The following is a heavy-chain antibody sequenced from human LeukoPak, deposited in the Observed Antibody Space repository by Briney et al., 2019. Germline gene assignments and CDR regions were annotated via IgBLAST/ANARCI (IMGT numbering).Heavy chain of an antibody. Sequence: PGGSLRLSCAASGFTFSTYSMNWVRQAPGKGLEWVSYISSSSSAIYYADSVKGRFTISRDNAKNSLYLQMNSLRADDTAVYYWARERVPGDYWGKGTWSPSPQ. CDR3: ARERVPGDY. J-gene: IGHJ4*02. V-gene: IGHV3-48*01. CDR2: ISSSSSAI. CDR1: GFTFSTYS.